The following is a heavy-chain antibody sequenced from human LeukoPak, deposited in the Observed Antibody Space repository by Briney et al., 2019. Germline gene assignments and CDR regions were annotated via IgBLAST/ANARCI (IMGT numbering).Heavy chain of an antibody. D-gene: IGHD3-22*01. Sequence: SETLSLTCAVYGGSFSGYYWTWIRQSPGKGLERIGEINPSGSTYYNPSLKSRLTISRDTSKNQISLRLSSVTAADTAVYYCARGRQEISMILVVMTGVSYYLDVWGKGTTVTVS. V-gene: IGHV4-34*01. CDR1: GGSFSGYY. CDR3: ARGRQEISMILVVMTGVSYYLDV. CDR2: INPSGST. J-gene: IGHJ6*03.